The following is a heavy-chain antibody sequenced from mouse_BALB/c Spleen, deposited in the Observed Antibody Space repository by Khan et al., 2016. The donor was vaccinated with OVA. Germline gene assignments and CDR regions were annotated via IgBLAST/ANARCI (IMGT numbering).Heavy chain of an antibody. CDR2: ISYSGSP. D-gene: IGHD3-3*01. CDR3: ARGRGY. V-gene: IGHV3-2*02. CDR1: GYSITSDYA. Sequence: EVQLQESGPGLVKPSQSLSLTCTVTGYSITSDYAWNWIRQFPGNRLEWMGYISYSGSPSYTPSLKSRISITRDTSKNQFFLQLNSVTAEDTATYYLARGRGYWGQGTLVTVSA. J-gene: IGHJ3*02.